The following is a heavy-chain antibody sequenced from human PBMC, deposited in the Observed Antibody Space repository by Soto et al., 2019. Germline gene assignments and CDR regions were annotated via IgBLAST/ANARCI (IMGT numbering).Heavy chain of an antibody. D-gene: IGHD3-16*02. Sequence: PGGSLRLSCAASGSTFINYGMGWVRQAPGEGLEWVSSISGSGGSSYHADSVRGRITISRDNSKNTLFLQMNNLRAEGTAVYYCANLSGYWGQGTLVTVSS. CDR1: GSTFINYG. J-gene: IGHJ4*02. CDR2: ISGSGGSS. V-gene: IGHV3-23*01. CDR3: ANLSGY.